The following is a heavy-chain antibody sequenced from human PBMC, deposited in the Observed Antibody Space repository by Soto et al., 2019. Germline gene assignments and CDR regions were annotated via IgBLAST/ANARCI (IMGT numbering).Heavy chain of an antibody. CDR2: ISSSSSYI. V-gene: IGHV3-21*01. Sequence: GGSLRLSCAASGFTFSSYSMNWVRQAPGKGLEWVSSISSSSSYIYYADSVKGRFNISRDNAKNSLYLQMNSLRAEDTAVYYCARDRVLGCSSTSCYGGGDFDYWGQGTLVTVSS. CDR3: ARDRVLGCSSTSCYGGGDFDY. J-gene: IGHJ4*02. D-gene: IGHD2-2*01. CDR1: GFTFSSYS.